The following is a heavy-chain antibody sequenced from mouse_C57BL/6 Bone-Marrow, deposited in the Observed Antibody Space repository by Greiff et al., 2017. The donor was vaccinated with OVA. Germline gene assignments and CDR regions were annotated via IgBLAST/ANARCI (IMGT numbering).Heavy chain of an antibody. CDR2: IRNKANGYTT. J-gene: IGHJ4*01. Sequence: EVKVVESGGGLVQPGGSLSLSCAASGFTFTDYYMSWVRQPPGKALEWLGFIRNKANGYTTEYSASVKGRFTISRDNSQSILYLQMNALRAEDSATYYCASFPDYYAMDYWGQGTSVTVSS. V-gene: IGHV7-3*01. CDR3: ASFPDYYAMDY. CDR1: GFTFTDYY.